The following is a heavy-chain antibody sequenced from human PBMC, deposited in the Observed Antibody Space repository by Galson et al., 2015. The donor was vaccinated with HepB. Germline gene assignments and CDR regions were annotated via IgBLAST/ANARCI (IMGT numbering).Heavy chain of an antibody. V-gene: IGHV1-69*02. D-gene: IGHD5-12*01. Sequence: SVKVSCKASGGTFSSYTISWVRQAPGQGLEWMGRIIPILGIANYAQKFQGRVTITADKSTSTAYMELSSLRSEDTAVYYCASRPYGGYRLSYWYFDLWGRGTLVTVSS. CDR2: IIPILGIA. J-gene: IGHJ2*01. CDR3: ASRPYGGYRLSYWYFDL. CDR1: GGTFSSYT.